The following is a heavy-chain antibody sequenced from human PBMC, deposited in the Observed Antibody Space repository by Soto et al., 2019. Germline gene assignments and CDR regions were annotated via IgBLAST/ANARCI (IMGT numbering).Heavy chain of an antibody. V-gene: IGHV1-8*01. Sequence: QVQLVQSGAEVKKPGASVKVSCKASGYTFTSYDINWVRQGTGQGLEWMGWMNSNSGNTGYAQKFQGRVTMTRNTSLTTAYMELSSLRSEDTAVDYCAIERTTRGMDVWGQGTTVTVSS. CDR2: MNSNSGNT. CDR3: AIERTTRGMDV. J-gene: IGHJ6*02. CDR1: GYTFTSYD. D-gene: IGHD1-1*01.